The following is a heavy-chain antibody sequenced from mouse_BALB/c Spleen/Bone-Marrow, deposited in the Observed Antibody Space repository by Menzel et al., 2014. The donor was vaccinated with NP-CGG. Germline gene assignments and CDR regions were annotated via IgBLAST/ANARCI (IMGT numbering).Heavy chain of an antibody. Sequence: EVKLVESGGGLVQPGGSLRLSCETSGFTFTDYYMNWVRQPPGKALEWLGFIRNKANGYTTEYSASVKGRFTISRDNSQSILYLQMNTLRAEDSATYYCARDIGRLLFDYWGQSTTLTVSS. CDR1: GFTFTDYY. J-gene: IGHJ2*01. CDR3: ARDIGRLLFDY. V-gene: IGHV7-3*02. D-gene: IGHD1-2*01. CDR2: IRNKANGYTT.